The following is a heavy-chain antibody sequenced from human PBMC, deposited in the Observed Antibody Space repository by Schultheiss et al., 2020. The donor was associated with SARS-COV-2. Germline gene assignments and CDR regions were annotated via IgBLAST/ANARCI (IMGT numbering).Heavy chain of an antibody. Sequence: SETLSLTCAVYGGSFSSYYWGWIRQPPGKGLEWIGEINHSGSTNYNPSLKSRVIISVDTSKNQFSLKVKSVTAADTAVYYCRVFYYNYGMDVWGQGTTVTVSS. CDR1: GGSFSSYY. J-gene: IGHJ6*02. CDR3: RVFYYNYGMDV. CDR2: INHSGST. V-gene: IGHV4-34*01.